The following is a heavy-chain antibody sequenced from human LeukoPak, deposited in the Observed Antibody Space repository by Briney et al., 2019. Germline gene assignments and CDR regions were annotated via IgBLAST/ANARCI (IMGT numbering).Heavy chain of an antibody. CDR1: GGSISSGGYS. D-gene: IGHD2-15*01. CDR3: ARVGPPNCSGGSCPFDY. CDR2: IYYSGST. V-gene: IGHV4-31*03. Sequence: PSETLSLTCTVSGGSISSGGYSWSWIRQHPGKGLEWIGYIYYSGSTYYNPSLRSRVTISLDTSKNHFSPRLSSVTAADTAVYYCARVGPPNCSGGSCPFDYWGQGTLVTVSS. J-gene: IGHJ4*02.